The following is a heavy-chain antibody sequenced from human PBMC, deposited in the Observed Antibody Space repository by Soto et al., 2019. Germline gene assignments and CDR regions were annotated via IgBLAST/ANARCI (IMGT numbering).Heavy chain of an antibody. CDR2: MNPNSGNT. CDR3: ARWPDGYYYYGMDV. J-gene: IGHJ6*02. Sequence: QVQLVQSGAEVKKPGASVKVSCKASGYTFTSYDINWVRQATGQGLEWMGWMNPNSGNTGYAQKFQGRVTMTRNTSISTAYMELSSLRSEDTSVYYCARWPDGYYYYGMDVWGQGTTVTVSS. CDR1: GYTFTSYD. V-gene: IGHV1-8*01.